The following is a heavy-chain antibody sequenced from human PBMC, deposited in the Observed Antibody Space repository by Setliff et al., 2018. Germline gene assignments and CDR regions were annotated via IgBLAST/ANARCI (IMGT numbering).Heavy chain of an antibody. J-gene: IGHJ6*02. V-gene: IGHV3-33*01. CDR3: ARNWATAQHYYYGMDV. D-gene: IGHD2-21*02. CDR2: IWNDGSSK. CDR1: GFTFSNYG. Sequence: GALRLSCVASGFTFSNYGMHWVRQAPGKGLEWVALIWNDGSSKFYGDSVKGRFTISRDNSKNTLYLQMDSLRAEDTAVYYCARNWATAQHYYYGMDVWGQGTTVTVSS.